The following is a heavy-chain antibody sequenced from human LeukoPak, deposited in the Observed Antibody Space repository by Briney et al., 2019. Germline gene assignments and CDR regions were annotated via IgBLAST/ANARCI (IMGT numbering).Heavy chain of an antibody. Sequence: PGGSLRLSCAASGFTLRNYWMHWVRQAPGKGLVWVSRGEGDGSTSTYADSVKGRFTISRDTAKNSLYLQMNSLRAEDTAVYYCARDRSADYYGSGSYSPDAFDIWGQGTMVTVSS. CDR1: GFTLRNYW. D-gene: IGHD3-10*01. CDR3: ARDRSADYYGSGSYSPDAFDI. CDR2: GEGDGSTS. J-gene: IGHJ3*02. V-gene: IGHV3-74*03.